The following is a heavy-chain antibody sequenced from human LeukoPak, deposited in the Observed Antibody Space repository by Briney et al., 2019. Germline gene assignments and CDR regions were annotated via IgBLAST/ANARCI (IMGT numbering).Heavy chain of an antibody. CDR1: GFTFSGYG. J-gene: IGHJ4*02. V-gene: IGHV3-23*01. Sequence: GGSLRLSCAASGFTFSGYGMSWVRQAPGKGLEWVSAISGSGGSTYYADSVKGRFTISRDNSKNTLYLQMNSLRAEDTAVYYCAKDPHDSSGYVFGYWGQGTLVTVSS. CDR2: ISGSGGST. CDR3: AKDPHDSSGYVFGY. D-gene: IGHD3-22*01.